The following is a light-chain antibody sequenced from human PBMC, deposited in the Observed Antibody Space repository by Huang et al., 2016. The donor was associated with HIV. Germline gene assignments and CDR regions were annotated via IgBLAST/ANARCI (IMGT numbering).Light chain of an antibody. V-gene: IGKV2-28*01. CDR2: MAA. CDR1: QSLAHSNGYNF. CDR3: MQALQTPT. Sequence: DIVMTQSPLSLPVTPGEPASISCRSSQSLAHSNGYNFLDWYLQKPGQSPQLLIYMAANRASGAPDMFSGSGSGTDFTLKISRVEAEDVGVYYCMQALQTPTFGQGTKVEIK. J-gene: IGKJ1*01.